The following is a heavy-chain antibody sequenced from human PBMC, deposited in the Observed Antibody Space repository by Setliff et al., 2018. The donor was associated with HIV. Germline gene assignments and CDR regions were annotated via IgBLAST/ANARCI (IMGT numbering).Heavy chain of an antibody. J-gene: IGHJ1*01. V-gene: IGHV4-38-2*01. D-gene: IGHD5-18*01. CDR1: GSSISNGYY. Sequence: SETLSLTCAVSGSSISNGYYWGWIRQPPGKGLEWIGSIYHSGSTYYNPSLKSRVTISVDTSKNQFSLRLSSVTAADTAVYYCARGGYSYGFGRHRAYFQYWGQGTQVTVSS. CDR3: ARGGYSYGFGRHRAYFQY. CDR2: IYHSGST.